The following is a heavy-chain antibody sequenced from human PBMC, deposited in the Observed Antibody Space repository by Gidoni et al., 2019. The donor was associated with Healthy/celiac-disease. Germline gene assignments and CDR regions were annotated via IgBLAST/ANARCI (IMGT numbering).Heavy chain of an antibody. D-gene: IGHD3-3*01. CDR2: ISGSGGST. J-gene: IGHJ2*01. Sequence: EVQLLESGGGLVQPGGSLRLSCAASGFTFSSYAMCWVRQAPGKGLGCVSAISGSGGSTYYADSVKGRFTISRDNSKNTLYLQMNSLRAEDTAVYYCAKNLVLRFLEWLMGDWYFDLWGRGTLVTVSS. V-gene: IGHV3-23*01. CDR3: AKNLVLRFLEWLMGDWYFDL. CDR1: GFTFSSYA.